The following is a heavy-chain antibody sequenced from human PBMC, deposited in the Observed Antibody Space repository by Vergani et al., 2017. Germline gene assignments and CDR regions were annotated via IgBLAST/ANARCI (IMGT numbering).Heavy chain of an antibody. D-gene: IGHD6-13*01. CDR1: GGSISSYY. CDR2: IHYSGST. J-gene: IGHJ4*02. V-gene: IGHV4-59*01. CDR3: ARGGSSSWYCDY. Sequence: QVQLQESGPGLVKPSETLSLTCTVSGGSISSYYWSWSRQPPGKGLEWIGYIHYSGSTNYNPSLKSRVTISVDTSKNRFSLKLSSVTAADTAVYYCARGGSSSWYCDYWGQGTLVTVSS.